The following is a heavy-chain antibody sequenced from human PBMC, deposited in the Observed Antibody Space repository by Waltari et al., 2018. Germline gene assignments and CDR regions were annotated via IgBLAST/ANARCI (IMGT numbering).Heavy chain of an antibody. D-gene: IGHD5-12*01. CDR2: INPNSGGT. Sequence: QVQLVQSGAEVKKPGASVKVSCKASGYTFTGYYMHWVRQAPGQGLEWMGRINPNSGGTNYAQKFQGRVTMTRDTSISTAYMELSRLRSDDTAVYYCARDRPSGYDVITFDYWGQGTLVTVSS. CDR3: ARDRPSGYDVITFDY. V-gene: IGHV1-2*06. CDR1: GYTFTGYY. J-gene: IGHJ4*02.